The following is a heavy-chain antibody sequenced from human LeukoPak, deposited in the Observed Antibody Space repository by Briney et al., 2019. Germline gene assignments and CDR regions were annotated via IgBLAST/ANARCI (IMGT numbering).Heavy chain of an antibody. D-gene: IGHD2-21*01. CDR2: LHFSGTP. CDR3: TRGGDPYKVGNF. Sequence: NTSETLTLTCTVSDDSISTNSYYWSWIRQPPGKGLECIGTLHFSGTPYYSPSLNSRISISVDTPKKQFSLNLRSVTATDTAVYYCTRGGDPYKVGNFWGQGTLVTVSS. J-gene: IGHJ4*02. V-gene: IGHV4-39*01. CDR1: DDSISTNSYY.